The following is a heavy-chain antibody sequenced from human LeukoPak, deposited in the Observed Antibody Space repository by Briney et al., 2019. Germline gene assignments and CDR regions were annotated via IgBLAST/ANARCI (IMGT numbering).Heavy chain of an antibody. J-gene: IGHJ4*02. CDR1: GFTFTNYW. D-gene: IGHD3/OR15-3a*01. CDR2: MNQDGSTR. Sequence: GGSLRLSCAVSGFTFTNYWISWVRQAPGKGLEWVANMNQDGSTRYYVDSVKGRFTISRDNAKNSLYLHMNSLRAEDTAVYYCARDGDFWTLNYFGDNWGQGTLVTVSS. V-gene: IGHV3-7*01. CDR3: ARDGDFWTLNYFGDN.